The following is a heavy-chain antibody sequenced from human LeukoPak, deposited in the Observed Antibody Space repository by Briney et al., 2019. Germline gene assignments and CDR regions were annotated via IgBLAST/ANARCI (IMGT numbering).Heavy chain of an antibody. D-gene: IGHD1-26*01. CDR2: INPNSGGT. J-gene: IGHJ4*02. V-gene: IGHV1-2*02. CDR3: ATGGRGGATPGMDYYFDY. CDR1: GYTFTGYY. Sequence: VASVKVSCKASGYTFTGYYMHWVRQAPGQGLEWMGWINPNSGGTNYAQKFQGRVTMTEDTSTDTAYMELSSLRSEDTAVYYCATGGRGGATPGMDYYFDYWGQGTLVTVSS.